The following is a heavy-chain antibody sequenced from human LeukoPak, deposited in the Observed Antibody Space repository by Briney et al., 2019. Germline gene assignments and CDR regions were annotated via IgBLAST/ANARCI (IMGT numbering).Heavy chain of an antibody. CDR3: ARTYINFNNYFGP. D-gene: IGHD1-1*01. V-gene: IGHV4-38-2*02. Sequence: SETLSLTCSVSGYSINNGYNWGWVRQPPGKGLECIGSISHIGSTYYNPSLESRVTISLDTSKNQFSLELSSVTAADTAVYYCARTYINFNNYFGPWGQGTLVTVSS. CDR1: GYSINNGYN. J-gene: IGHJ5*02. CDR2: ISHIGST.